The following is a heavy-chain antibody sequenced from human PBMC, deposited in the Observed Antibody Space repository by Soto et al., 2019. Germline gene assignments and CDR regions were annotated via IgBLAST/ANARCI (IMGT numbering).Heavy chain of an antibody. Sequence: SETLPLTCAVSGYSISSGYYWGWLRQPPRKGLERFGSIYHGGSTYYNPSLNSRVTLSIDMTNNHVALILNSVTAADTAVYYCARVGPWVPYYYDSSPYTFENWFDPWGQGTLVTVSS. V-gene: IGHV4-38-2*01. D-gene: IGHD3-22*01. CDR1: GYSISSGYY. J-gene: IGHJ5*02. CDR3: ARVGPWVPYYYDSSPYTFENWFDP. CDR2: IYHGGST.